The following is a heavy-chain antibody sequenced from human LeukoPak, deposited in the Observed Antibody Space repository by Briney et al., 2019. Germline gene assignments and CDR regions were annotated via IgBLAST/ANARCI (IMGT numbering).Heavy chain of an antibody. CDR3: ARGGLGGDLLDF. Sequence: SETLSLTCTASGGSISGYYWSWIRQPPGKGLEWIGYIKYTGSTDYNPSLKSRVSISINTSKNEFSLKLSSVTAADTAVYYCARGGLGGDLLDFWGQGTLVTVSS. V-gene: IGHV4-59*01. CDR1: GGSISGYY. D-gene: IGHD2-21*01. J-gene: IGHJ4*02. CDR2: IKYTGST.